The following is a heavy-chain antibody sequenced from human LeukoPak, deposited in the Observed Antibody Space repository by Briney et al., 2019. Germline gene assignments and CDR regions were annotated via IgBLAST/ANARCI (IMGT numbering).Heavy chain of an antibody. Sequence: SETLSLTCTVSGGSISSSSYYWGWIRQPPGTGLEWLGSIYYSGSTYYNPSLKSRVTISVDTSKNQFSLKLSSVTAADTAVYYCARHGYGYYDSSGYYFGRAFDIWGQGTMVTVSS. D-gene: IGHD3-22*01. J-gene: IGHJ3*02. CDR2: IYYSGST. V-gene: IGHV4-39*01. CDR3: ARHGYGYYDSSGYYFGRAFDI. CDR1: GGSISSSSYY.